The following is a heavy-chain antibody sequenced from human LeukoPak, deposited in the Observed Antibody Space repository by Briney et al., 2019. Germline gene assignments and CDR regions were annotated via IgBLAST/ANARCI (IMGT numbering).Heavy chain of an antibody. CDR3: ARQTAEYGMDV. V-gene: IGHV4-34*01. CDR2: INHSGST. CDR1: GGSFSGYY. Sequence: SETLSLTCAVYGGSFSGYYWSWIRQPPGKGLEWIGEINHSGSTNYNPSLESRVTISVDTSKNQFSLKLSSVTAADTAVYYCARQTAEYGMDVWGQGTTVTVSS. D-gene: IGHD2-2*01. J-gene: IGHJ6*02.